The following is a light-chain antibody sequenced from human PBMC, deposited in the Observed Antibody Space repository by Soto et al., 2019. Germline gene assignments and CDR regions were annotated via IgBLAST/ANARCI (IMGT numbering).Light chain of an antibody. Sequence: DIKVPQSPWTQPVSXEERVNINCXASQSISSWLAWYQQKPGKAPNLLIYKASHLENGVPSRFSGSGSGTEFTLTISSLQPGDFATYYCQHYNTYPWTCGQGTKVDI. CDR2: KAS. J-gene: IGKJ1*01. CDR1: QSISSW. CDR3: QHYNTYPWT. V-gene: IGKV1-5*03.